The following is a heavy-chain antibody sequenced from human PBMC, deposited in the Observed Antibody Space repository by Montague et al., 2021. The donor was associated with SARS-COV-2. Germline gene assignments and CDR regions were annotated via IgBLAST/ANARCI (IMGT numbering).Heavy chain of an antibody. CDR2: MKYDGSEK. J-gene: IGHJ4*01. CDR3: ARDPNSSGGNMGSF. D-gene: IGHD6-19*01. CDR1: GFAFSSSW. V-gene: IGHV3-7*01. Sequence: SQRLSCAASGFAFSSSWMSWVRQSPGKGLEWVAIMKYDGSEKYYXDSVKGRFTISRDNARRSVFLQMNSLRAEDTAVYFCARDPNSSGGNMGSFWGRGTLVSVSS.